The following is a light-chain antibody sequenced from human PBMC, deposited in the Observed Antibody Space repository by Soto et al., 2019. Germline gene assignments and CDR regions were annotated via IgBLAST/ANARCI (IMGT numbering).Light chain of an antibody. CDR3: QQYVNSTT. Sequence: MVLTHSPCTLSVSPGERATLSCMASQSVSSNYLAWYQQRPGQAPRLLIYGASSRATGIPDRFSGSGSGTDFTLSISRLETEDFAVYYCQQYVNSTTFGLGTRLEIK. CDR2: GAS. CDR1: QSVSSNY. J-gene: IGKJ5*01. V-gene: IGKV3-20*01.